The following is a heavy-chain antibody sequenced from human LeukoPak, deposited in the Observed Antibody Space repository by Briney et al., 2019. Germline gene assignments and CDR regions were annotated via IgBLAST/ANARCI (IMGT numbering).Heavy chain of an antibody. Sequence: ASVTVSCTASGYTFTGCYMHWVRQAPGQGLEWMGWINPNSGGTNYAQKFQGWVTMTRDTSISTAYMELSRLRSDDTAVYYCARAMVRGVNWFDPWGQGTLVTVSS. V-gene: IGHV1-2*04. D-gene: IGHD3-10*01. J-gene: IGHJ5*02. CDR2: INPNSGGT. CDR3: ARAMVRGVNWFDP. CDR1: GYTFTGCY.